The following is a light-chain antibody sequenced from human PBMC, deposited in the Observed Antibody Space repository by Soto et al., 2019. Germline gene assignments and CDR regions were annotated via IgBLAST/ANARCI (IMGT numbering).Light chain of an antibody. V-gene: IGLV2-14*01. J-gene: IGLJ1*01. CDR2: EVS. CDR3: NSYPSISNYV. CDR1: SSDVGGYNY. Sequence: QSVLTQPASVSGSPGQSITISCTGTSSDVGGYNYVSWYQHHPGKAPKLMIYEVSNRPSGVSNRFYGSKSGNTASLTISGLQAEDEADYYCNSYPSISNYVFGTGTKVTVL.